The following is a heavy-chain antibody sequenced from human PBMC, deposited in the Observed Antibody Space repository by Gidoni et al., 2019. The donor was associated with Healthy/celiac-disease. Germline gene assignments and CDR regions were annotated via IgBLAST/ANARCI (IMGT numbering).Heavy chain of an antibody. CDR3: ARDGDYYDSSGYYYEGYFDY. V-gene: IGHV3-21*01. Sequence: EVQLVESGGGLVKPGGSLRLSCAASGFTFSSYSMNWVRQAPGKGLEGVSSISSSSSYIYYADSVKGRFTISRDNAKNSLYLQMNSLRAEDTAVYYCARDGDYYDSSGYYYEGYFDYWGQGTLVTVSS. CDR1: GFTFSSYS. CDR2: ISSSSSYI. J-gene: IGHJ4*02. D-gene: IGHD3-22*01.